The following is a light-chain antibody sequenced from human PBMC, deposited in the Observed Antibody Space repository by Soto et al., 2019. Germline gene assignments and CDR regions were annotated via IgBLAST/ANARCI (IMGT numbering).Light chain of an antibody. CDR2: YDS. Sequence: SYELTQPPSVSVAPGKTARMTCGGNNIGSKSVHWYQQKPGQAPVLVIYYDSDRPSGIPERFSGSNSGNTATLTISRVEAGDEADYYCQVWDSSRDHPYFFGTGTKVTVL. CDR1: NIGSKS. V-gene: IGLV3-21*04. J-gene: IGLJ1*01. CDR3: QVWDSSRDHPYF.